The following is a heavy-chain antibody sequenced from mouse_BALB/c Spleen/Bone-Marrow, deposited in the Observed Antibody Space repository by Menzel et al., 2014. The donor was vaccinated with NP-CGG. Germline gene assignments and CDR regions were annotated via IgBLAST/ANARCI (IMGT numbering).Heavy chain of an antibody. V-gene: IGHV1S16*01. CDR1: VYPFTSYW. CDR3: TIGGLDY. CDR2: INPSNGGT. Sequence: FQLQQSAAELVKPGASVTLSCRASVYPFTSYWMHWVNLTPGQGFEWIGAINPSNGGTNYNEKFKRKATRTVEKSSRTAYMHLSGLESDASTVYFCTIGGLDYWGQGPTLTVSS. J-gene: IGHJ2*01.